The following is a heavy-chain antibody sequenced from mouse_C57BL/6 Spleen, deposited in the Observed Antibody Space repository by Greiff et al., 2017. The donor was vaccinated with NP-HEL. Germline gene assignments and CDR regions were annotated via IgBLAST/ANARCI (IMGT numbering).Heavy chain of an antibody. CDR2: INPSTGGT. Sequence: VQLQQSGPELVKPGASVKISCKASGYSFTGYYMNWVKQSPEKSLEWIGEINPSTGGTTYNQKFKAKATLTVDKSSSTAYMQLKSLTSEDSAVYYCARGREGYYAMVYWGQGTSVTVSS. D-gene: IGHD1-2*01. J-gene: IGHJ4*01. V-gene: IGHV1-42*01. CDR1: GYSFTGYY. CDR3: ARGREGYYAMVY.